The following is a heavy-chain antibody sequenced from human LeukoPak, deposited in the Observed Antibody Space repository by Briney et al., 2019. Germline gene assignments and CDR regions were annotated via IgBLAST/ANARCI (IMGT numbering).Heavy chain of an antibody. D-gene: IGHD6-19*01. Sequence: GGSLRLSCAASGFTFSPYAMNWVRQAPGKGLEWVSYISGSGRTRHYADSVKGRFTISRDNAKNSLYLQMDSLRDGDTAVYYCARDRGTGWTIDYWGQGTLVTVSP. CDR1: GFTFSPYA. J-gene: IGHJ4*02. CDR2: ISGSGRTR. CDR3: ARDRGTGWTIDY. V-gene: IGHV3-48*02.